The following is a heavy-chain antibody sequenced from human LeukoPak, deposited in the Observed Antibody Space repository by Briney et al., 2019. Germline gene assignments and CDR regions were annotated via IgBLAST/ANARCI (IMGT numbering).Heavy chain of an antibody. CDR2: ISSSSSTI. D-gene: IGHD2-15*01. CDR3: ARTYCSGGSCYSVDY. CDR1: GFTFSSYS. J-gene: IGHJ4*02. V-gene: IGHV3-48*02. Sequence: GGSLRLSCAASGFTFSSYSMNWVRQALGKGLEWVSYISSSSSTIYYADSVKGRFTISRDNAKNSLYLQMNSLRDEDTAVYYCARTYCSGGSCYSVDYWGQGTLVTVSS.